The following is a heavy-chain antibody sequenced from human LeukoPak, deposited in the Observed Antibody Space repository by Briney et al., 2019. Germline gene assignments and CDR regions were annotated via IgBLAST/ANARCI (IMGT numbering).Heavy chain of an antibody. V-gene: IGHV3-74*01. J-gene: IGHJ4*02. CDR3: VGGPGGNSPFDY. CDR2: IKIDGSMT. CDR1: GFTFSSYW. D-gene: IGHD4-23*01. Sequence: GGSLRLSCAASGFTFSSYWMHWVRQTPGKGLVWVSRIKIDGSMTTYADPVKGRFTISRDNAKNTLYLQMNSLGAEDTGVYYCVGGPGGNSPFDYWGQGTLVTVSS.